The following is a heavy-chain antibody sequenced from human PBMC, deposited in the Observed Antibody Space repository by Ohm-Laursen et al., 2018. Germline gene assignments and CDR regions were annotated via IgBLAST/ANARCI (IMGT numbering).Heavy chain of an antibody. V-gene: IGHV3-33*01. D-gene: IGHD4-11*01. CDR3: ARDPAYSDYGAFDI. J-gene: IGHJ3*02. CDR1: GFTFSSYG. CDR2: IWYDGSNK. Sequence: SSLRLSCSASGFTFSSYGMHWVRQAPGKGLEWVAVIWYDGSNKYYADSVKGRFTISRDNSKNTLYLQMNSLSAEDTAVYYCARDPAYSDYGAFDIWGQGTMVTVSS.